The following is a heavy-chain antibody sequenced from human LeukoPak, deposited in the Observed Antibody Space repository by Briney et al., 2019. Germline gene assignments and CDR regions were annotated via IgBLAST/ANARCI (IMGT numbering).Heavy chain of an antibody. V-gene: IGHV4-61*02. J-gene: IGHJ6*03. D-gene: IGHD6-6*01. Sequence: SETLSLTCTVSGGSISSGSYYWSWIRQPAGKGLEWIGRIYTSGSTNYNPSLKSRVTISVDTSKNQFSLKLSSVTAADTAVYYCARDGRSIAARYYYMDVWGKGTTVTVSS. CDR2: IYTSGST. CDR3: ARDGRSIAARYYYMDV. CDR1: GGSISSGSYY.